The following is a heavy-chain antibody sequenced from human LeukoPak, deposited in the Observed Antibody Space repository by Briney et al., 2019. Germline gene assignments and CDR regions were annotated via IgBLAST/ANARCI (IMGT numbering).Heavy chain of an antibody. D-gene: IGHD2-15*01. CDR2: INPNSGGT. V-gene: IGHV1-2*02. J-gene: IGHJ4*02. CDR3: ARAELLGRMQEDY. CDR1: GYTFTGYY. Sequence: ASVKVSCKASGYTFTGYYMHWVRQAPGQGLEWMGWINPNSGGTNYAQKFQGRVTMTRDTSISTAYMELSRLGSDDTAVYYCARAELLGRMQEDYWGQGTLVTVSS.